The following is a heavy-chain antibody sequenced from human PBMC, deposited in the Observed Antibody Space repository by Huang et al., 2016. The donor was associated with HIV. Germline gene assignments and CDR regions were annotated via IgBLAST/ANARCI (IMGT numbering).Heavy chain of an antibody. CDR1: GFPFRTVG. V-gene: IGHV3-30*02. CDR3: AKGGGGYNKGPEF. J-gene: IGHJ4*02. CDR2: IRVDGNKK. Sequence: QVRLVESGGGVVQPGGSLTLACEASGFPFRTVGMAWVRPAPGKGSEWVAHIRVDGNKKLYEDSVKGRFIIFRENSKNTVYLEMNSLSFEDTAIYYCAKGGGGYNKGPEFWGQGTLVTVS. D-gene: IGHD3-16*01.